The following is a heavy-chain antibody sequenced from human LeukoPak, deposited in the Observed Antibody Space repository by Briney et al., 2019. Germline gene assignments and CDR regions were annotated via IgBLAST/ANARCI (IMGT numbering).Heavy chain of an antibody. CDR3: AKDPPYYYGSASYMDV. V-gene: IGHV3-23*01. CDR1: GFTFSTYG. D-gene: IGHD3-10*01. CDR2: ISSGGVST. J-gene: IGHJ6*03. Sequence: GGSLRLPCGASGFTFSTYGMSWVRKAPGKGLEWVSTISSGGVSTDYADSVKGRFTISRDNSKNTLYLQMNSLRAEDTAVYYCAKDPPYYYGSASYMDVWGKGTTVTISS.